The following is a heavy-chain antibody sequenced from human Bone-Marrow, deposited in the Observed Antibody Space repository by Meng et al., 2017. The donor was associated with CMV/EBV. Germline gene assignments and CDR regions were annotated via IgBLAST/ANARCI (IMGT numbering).Heavy chain of an antibody. D-gene: IGHD6-25*01. V-gene: IGHV4-31*03. J-gene: IGHJ4*02. CDR3: AREMDAAAVDY. CDR1: GGSVSSGGYY. Sequence: LRLSCTVSGGSVSSGGYYWSWIRQHPGKGLEWIGYIYYSGSTYYNPSLKSRVTISVDTSKNQFSLKLSSVTAADTAVYYCAREMDAAAVDYWGQGTLVTVSS. CDR2: IYYSGST.